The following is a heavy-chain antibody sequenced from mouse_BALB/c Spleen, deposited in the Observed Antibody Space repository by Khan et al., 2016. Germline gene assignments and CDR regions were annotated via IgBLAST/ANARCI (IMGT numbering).Heavy chain of an antibody. CDR1: GFSFSDYY. J-gene: IGHJ3*01. CDR2: ISDGGSYT. CDR3: AREGLRRGFAY. D-gene: IGHD2-4*01. Sequence: EVELVESGGGLVKPGGSLKLSCAASGFSFSDYYVYWVRQTPEKRLEWGATISDGGSYTYYPASVKGRFSISRDNAKNQLFLQMSSLKPEDTATYYCAREGLRRGFAYWGQGTLVTVSS. V-gene: IGHV5-4*02.